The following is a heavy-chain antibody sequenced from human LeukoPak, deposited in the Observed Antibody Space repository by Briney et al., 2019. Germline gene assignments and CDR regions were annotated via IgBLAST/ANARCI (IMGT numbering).Heavy chain of an antibody. V-gene: IGHV4-39*07. J-gene: IGHJ4*02. CDR3: ARAYAGYASRFDY. Sequence: SETLSLTCSVSGGSISSSSYYWGWIRQPPGKGLEWIGSIYYSGNTYNNPSLKGRVTVSVDTSKNQFSLKLSSVIEADTAVYYCARAYAGYASRFDYWGQGILVTVSS. D-gene: IGHD1-1*01. CDR1: GGSISSSSYY. CDR2: IYYSGNT.